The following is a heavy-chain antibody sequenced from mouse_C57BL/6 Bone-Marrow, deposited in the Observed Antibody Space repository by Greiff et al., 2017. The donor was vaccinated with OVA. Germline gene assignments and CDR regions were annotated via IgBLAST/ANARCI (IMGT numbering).Heavy chain of an antibody. V-gene: IGHV5-12*01. D-gene: IGHD1-1*01. J-gene: IGHJ2*01. Sequence: DVQLVESGGGLVQPGGSLKLSCAASGFTFSDYYMYWVRQTPEKRLEWVAYISNGGGSTYYPDTVKGRFTISRDNAKNTLYLQMSRLKSEDTAMYYCARPNYYGSSLYYFDYWGQGTTLTVSS. CDR1: GFTFSDYY. CDR2: ISNGGGST. CDR3: ARPNYYGSSLYYFDY.